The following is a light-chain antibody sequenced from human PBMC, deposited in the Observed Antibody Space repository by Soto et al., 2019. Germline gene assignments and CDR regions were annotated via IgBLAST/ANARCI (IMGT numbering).Light chain of an antibody. CDR1: QSLSNNY. CDR3: HHYDTSPIFT. Sequence: EIVLKQSPGTLSLSPGERATLSCRASQSLSNNYLAWYQQKPGQAPRLIIYGASNRATGISDRFSGRGSGTDFTLTISRLEPEDFATYYCHHYDTSPIFTFGPGTKVDI. J-gene: IGKJ3*01. CDR2: GAS. V-gene: IGKV3-20*01.